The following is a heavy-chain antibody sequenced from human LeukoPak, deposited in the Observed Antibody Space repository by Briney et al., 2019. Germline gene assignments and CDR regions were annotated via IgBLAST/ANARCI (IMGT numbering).Heavy chain of an antibody. J-gene: IGHJ4*02. CDR1: GFTSGISW. V-gene: IGHV3-7*03. CDR3: AKDRGGSGWPLFDY. Sequence: GGSLRLSCATSGFTSGISWMSWVRQAPGKGLEWVANVNQDGSAQYYVDSVKGRFTISRDNAKSSLSLQMNSLRAEDTAVYYCAKDRGGSGWPLFDYWGQGTLVTVSS. D-gene: IGHD6-19*01. CDR2: VNQDGSAQ.